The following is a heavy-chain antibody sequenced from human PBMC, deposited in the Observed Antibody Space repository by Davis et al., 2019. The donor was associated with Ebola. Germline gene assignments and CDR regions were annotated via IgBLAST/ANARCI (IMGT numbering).Heavy chain of an antibody. Sequence: GESLKISCAASGFTFNTYAMHWVRQAPGKGLEWLAALSFDENYRFYADSVKCRFTISRDNSKSTLYLQMNSLRAEDTAVYYCARINSYGDFDYWGQGTLVTVSS. J-gene: IGHJ4*02. D-gene: IGHD5-18*01. CDR2: LSFDENYR. V-gene: IGHV3-30*03. CDR3: ARINSYGDFDY. CDR1: GFTFNTYA.